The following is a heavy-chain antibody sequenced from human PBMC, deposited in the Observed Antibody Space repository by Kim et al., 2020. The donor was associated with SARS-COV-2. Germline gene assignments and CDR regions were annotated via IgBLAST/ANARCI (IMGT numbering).Heavy chain of an antibody. CDR1: GFTFSSFA. D-gene: IGHD6-13*01. J-gene: IGHJ4*02. CDR3: AKYRNFAAQQYFDS. CDR2: ISGSGVNI. V-gene: IGHV3-23*01. Sequence: GGSLRLSCLGSGFTFSSFAMSWVRQAPGKGLEWVSAISGSGVNIFYEDSVEGRFTISRDNSKNTLYLQMNSLGAEDTAIYYCAKYRNFAAQQYFDSWGQG.